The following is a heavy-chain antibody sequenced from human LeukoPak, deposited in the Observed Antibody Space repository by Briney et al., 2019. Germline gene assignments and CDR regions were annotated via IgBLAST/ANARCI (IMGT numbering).Heavy chain of an antibody. D-gene: IGHD2-2*01. J-gene: IGHJ4*02. Sequence: GSLRLSCVASGFTFSNYTMHWVRQAPGKGLEWVAVVSYGGSIKYYADSVKSRLTISRDNSENTLYLQMNSLRAEDTAVYYCVATSGSSTNWGQGTLVTVSS. V-gene: IGHV3-30-3*01. CDR2: VSYGGSIK. CDR1: GFTFSNYT. CDR3: VATSGSSTN.